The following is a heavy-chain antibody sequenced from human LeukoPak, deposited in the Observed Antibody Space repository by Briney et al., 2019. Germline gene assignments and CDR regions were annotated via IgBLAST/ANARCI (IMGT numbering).Heavy chain of an antibody. Sequence: SETLSLTCAVSGYSISSAYSWGWIRQPPGKGLEWIATIYHSGSTYCNPSLQSRVTISVDTSENQFSLNLNSVTAADTAVYYCARGRGGPLAAAGTEVRYYFDSWGQGTLVTVSS. J-gene: IGHJ4*02. CDR2: IYHSGST. D-gene: IGHD6-13*01. CDR1: GYSISSAYS. V-gene: IGHV4-38-2*01. CDR3: ARGRGGPLAAAGTEVRYYFDS.